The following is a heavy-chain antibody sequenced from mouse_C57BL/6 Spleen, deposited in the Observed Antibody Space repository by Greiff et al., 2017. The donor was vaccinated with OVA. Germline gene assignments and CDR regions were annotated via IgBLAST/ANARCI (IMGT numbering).Heavy chain of an antibody. Sequence: QVQLKQSGAELVRPGASVKLSCKASGYTFTDYYINWVKQRPGQGLEWIARIYPGSGNTYYNEKFKGKATLTAEKSSSTAYMQLSSLTSEDSAVYFCAGGPYYAMDYWGQGTSVTVSS. V-gene: IGHV1-76*01. CDR3: AGGPYYAMDY. J-gene: IGHJ4*01. CDR1: GYTFTDYY. CDR2: IYPGSGNT.